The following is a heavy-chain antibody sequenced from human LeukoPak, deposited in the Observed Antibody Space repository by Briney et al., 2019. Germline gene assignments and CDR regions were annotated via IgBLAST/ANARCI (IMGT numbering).Heavy chain of an antibody. Sequence: SETLTLTCAVYGGSFSGYYWSWVRQPPGKGLEWLGEIKHSGSTNYNPSLKSRVTISVDTSKNQFSLKLKSVTAADTAVYYCARGRSIAASRNNCFDPRGQGTLVTVSP. CDR1: GGSFSGYY. V-gene: IGHV4-34*01. D-gene: IGHD6-6*01. CDR3: ARGRSIAASRNNCFDP. CDR2: IKHSGST. J-gene: IGHJ5*02.